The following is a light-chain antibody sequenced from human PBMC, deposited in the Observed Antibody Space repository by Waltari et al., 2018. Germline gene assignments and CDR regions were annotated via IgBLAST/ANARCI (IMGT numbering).Light chain of an antibody. V-gene: IGLV2-14*01. Sequence: QSALTQPASVSGSPGQSITISCTGSNSDVGGYNFVSWYQQHPGKAPKLMIYDVSNRPPGVSNRFSGSKYGNTASLTISGLQPEDAADYYCNSYSTSSTFVFGTGTRVTVL. CDR2: DVS. CDR1: NSDVGGYNF. J-gene: IGLJ1*01. CDR3: NSYSTSSTFV.